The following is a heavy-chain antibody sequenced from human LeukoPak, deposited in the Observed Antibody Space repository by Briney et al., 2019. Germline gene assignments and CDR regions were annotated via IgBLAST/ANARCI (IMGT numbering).Heavy chain of an antibody. CDR1: GGSFSGYY. V-gene: IGHV4-34*01. D-gene: IGHD3-3*01. Sequence: SETLCLTCAVYGGSFSGYYWSWIRQPPGKGLEWIGEINHSGSTNYNPSLKSRVTISVDTSKNQFSLKLSSVTAADTAVYYCARVTIFGVPNFDYWGQGTLVTVSS. CDR3: ARVTIFGVPNFDY. CDR2: INHSGST. J-gene: IGHJ4*02.